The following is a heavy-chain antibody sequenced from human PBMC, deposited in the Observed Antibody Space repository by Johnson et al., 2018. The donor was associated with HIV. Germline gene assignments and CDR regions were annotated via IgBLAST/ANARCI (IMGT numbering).Heavy chain of an antibody. Sequence: EQLVESGGGLVQPGGSLRLSCAASGFTFSSYWMSWVRQAPGKGLEWVANIKQDGSEKYYVDSVKGRFTISRDNAKNSLYLQMNSLRAEDTAVYSCARDWGTRGWDDAFDIWRQGTMVTVSS. CDR2: IKQDGSEK. D-gene: IGHD3-16*01. V-gene: IGHV3-7*01. CDR1: GFTFSSYW. J-gene: IGHJ3*02. CDR3: ARDWGTRGWDDAFDI.